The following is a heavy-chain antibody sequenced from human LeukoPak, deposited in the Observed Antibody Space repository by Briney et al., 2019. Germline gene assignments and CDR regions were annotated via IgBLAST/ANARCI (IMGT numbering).Heavy chain of an antibody. D-gene: IGHD5-18*01. CDR1: GFTFSSYA. CDR2: ISGSGGST. J-gene: IGHJ4*02. Sequence: PGGSLRLSCAASGFTFSSYAMSWVRQAPGKGLEWVLAISGSGGSTYYADSVKGRFTISRDNSKNTLYLQMNSLRAEDTAVYYCAKVVDTAMVTSLYFDYWGQGTLVTVSS. V-gene: IGHV3-23*01. CDR3: AKVVDTAMVTSLYFDY.